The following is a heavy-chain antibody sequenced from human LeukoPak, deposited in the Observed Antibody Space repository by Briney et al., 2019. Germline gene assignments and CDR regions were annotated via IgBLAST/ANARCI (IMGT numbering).Heavy chain of an antibody. Sequence: KPSETLSLTCTVSNGSISSYHWSWVRQPPGKGLEWIGYIYISGSTNYNPSLKSRVTISVDTSKNQFSLKLSSVTAADTAVYYCARHGAGRLSSSSVDYWGQGTLVTVSS. CDR1: NGSISSYH. V-gene: IGHV4-4*09. J-gene: IGHJ4*02. D-gene: IGHD6-6*01. CDR3: ARHGAGRLSSSSVDY. CDR2: IYISGST.